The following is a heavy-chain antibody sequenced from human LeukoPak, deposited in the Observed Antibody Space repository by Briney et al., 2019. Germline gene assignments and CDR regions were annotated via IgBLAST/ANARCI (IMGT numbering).Heavy chain of an antibody. D-gene: IGHD6-13*01. CDR1: GFTFSSYA. Sequence: GGSLRLSCAASGFTFSSYAMHWVRQAPGKGLEWVAVISYDGSNKYYADSVKGRFTISRDNSKNTLYLQMNSLRAEDTAVYYCARDNREQQLVPPTFDYWGQGTLVTVSS. CDR2: ISYDGSNK. V-gene: IGHV3-30-3*01. J-gene: IGHJ4*02. CDR3: ARDNREQQLVPPTFDY.